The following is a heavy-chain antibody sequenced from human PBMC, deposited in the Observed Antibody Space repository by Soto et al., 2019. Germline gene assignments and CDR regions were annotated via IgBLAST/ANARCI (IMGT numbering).Heavy chain of an antibody. CDR3: ARDKRARCSGGSCYGPFDY. J-gene: IGHJ4*02. V-gene: IGHV1-18*01. Sequence: QVHLVQSGAEVKKPGASVKVSCKASGYSFTNYVISWVRQAPGQGLEWMGWISAYDGNTNYAQKLQGRVTMTTDTSTSTAYMELRSLRSDDTALYYCARDKRARCSGGSCYGPFDYWGQGTLVTVSS. CDR2: ISAYDGNT. CDR1: GYSFTNYV. D-gene: IGHD2-15*01.